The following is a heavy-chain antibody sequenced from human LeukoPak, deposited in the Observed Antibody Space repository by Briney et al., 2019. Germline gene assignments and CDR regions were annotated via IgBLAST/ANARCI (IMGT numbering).Heavy chain of an antibody. Sequence: ASVKVSCKASGYTFTSYGISWVRQAPGQGLEWMGLISVYNGNTNYAQKLQGRVTMTTDTSTSTAYMELRSLRSDDTAVYYCARVRYCSGGSCYSDAFDIWGQGTMVTVSS. J-gene: IGHJ3*02. V-gene: IGHV1-18*04. CDR1: GYTFTSYG. CDR2: ISVYNGNT. D-gene: IGHD2-15*01. CDR3: ARVRYCSGGSCYSDAFDI.